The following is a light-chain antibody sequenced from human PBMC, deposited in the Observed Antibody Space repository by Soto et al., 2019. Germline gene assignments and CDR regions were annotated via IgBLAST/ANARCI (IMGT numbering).Light chain of an antibody. V-gene: IGLV2-14*02. CDR2: EVY. CDR3: ISYIPSTTTHWV. J-gene: IGLJ3*02. CDR1: SSDVGFYNL. Sequence: QSVLTQPASVSGSPGQSITISCTGTSSDVGFYNLVSWYQHRPGKAPKLLIFEVYNRPSGISDRFSGSKSGDTASLTISGLQAEDEADYYCISYIPSTTTHWVFGGGTKLTVL.